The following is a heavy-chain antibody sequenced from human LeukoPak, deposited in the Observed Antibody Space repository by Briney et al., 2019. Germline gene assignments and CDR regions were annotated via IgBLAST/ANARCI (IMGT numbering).Heavy chain of an antibody. CDR1: GFPFSIYT. D-gene: IGHD2-15*01. J-gene: IGHJ4*02. Sequence: GGSLRLSCAASGFPFSIYTMNWVRQAPGKGLEWVSSISGSSNDMYYADSVKGRFTISRDNAKNSLYLQMNSLRAEDTAVYYCATDYYCSGGSCYPPDWGQGTLVTVSS. CDR3: ATDYYCSGGSCYPPD. CDR2: ISGSSNDM. V-gene: IGHV3-21*01.